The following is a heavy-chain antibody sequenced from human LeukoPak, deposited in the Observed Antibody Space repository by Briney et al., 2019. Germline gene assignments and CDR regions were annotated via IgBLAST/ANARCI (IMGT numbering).Heavy chain of an antibody. CDR1: GFTFSSYS. CDR3: ARVEATVTSNVFDY. V-gene: IGHV3-21*01. J-gene: IGHJ4*02. Sequence: GGSLRLSCAASGFTFSSYSMNWVRQAPGKGLEWVSSISSRSSYIYYADSVKGRFTISRDNAKKSLYLQMNSLRAEDTAIYYCARVEATVTSNVFDYWGQGTLGTVSS. CDR2: ISSRSSYI. D-gene: IGHD4-17*01.